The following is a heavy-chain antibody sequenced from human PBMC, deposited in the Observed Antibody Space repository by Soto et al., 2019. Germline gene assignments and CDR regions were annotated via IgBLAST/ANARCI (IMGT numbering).Heavy chain of an antibody. CDR1: EFTFSDQY. CDR3: SRVDPSATSPDY. Sequence: SLRLSCKVSAVSEFTFSDQYMDWVRQSPGKGLEWVGRSRNRVNNFSTAYAASVQGRFTISRDESKNTVYLQMHSLKTDDTAVYSCSRVDPSATSPDYWGQGTLVTVSS. CDR2: SRNRVNNFST. J-gene: IGHJ4*02. V-gene: IGHV3-72*01. D-gene: IGHD2-15*01.